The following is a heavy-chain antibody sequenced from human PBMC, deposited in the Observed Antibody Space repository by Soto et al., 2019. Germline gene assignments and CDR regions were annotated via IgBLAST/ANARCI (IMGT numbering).Heavy chain of an antibody. V-gene: IGHV3-33*01. J-gene: IGHJ4*02. Sequence: GGSLRLSCAASGFTFSSYGMHWVRQAPGKGLEWVAVIWYDGSNKYYADSVKGRFTISRDNSKNTLYLQMNSLRAEDTAVYYCARDSSRVSSGLDYWGQGTLVTVSS. CDR2: IWYDGSNK. D-gene: IGHD6-19*01. CDR1: GFTFSSYG. CDR3: ARDSSRVSSGLDY.